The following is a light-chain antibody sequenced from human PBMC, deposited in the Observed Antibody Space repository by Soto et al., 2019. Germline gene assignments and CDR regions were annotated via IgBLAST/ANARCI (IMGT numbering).Light chain of an antibody. Sequence: QSALTQPASVSGSPGQSITISCTGSTTDLGGYDYVSWYQQHPGQVPKLIIFEVTNRPSGVSNRFSGSKSGNTASLAISGLQSEDEADYYCAAWDDSLSGPVFGGGTKLTVL. CDR3: AAWDDSLSGPV. CDR1: TTDLGGYDY. V-gene: IGLV2-14*01. J-gene: IGLJ2*01. CDR2: EVT.